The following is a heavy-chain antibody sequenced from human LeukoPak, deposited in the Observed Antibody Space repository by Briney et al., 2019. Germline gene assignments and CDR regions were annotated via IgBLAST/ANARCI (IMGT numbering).Heavy chain of an antibody. CDR3: ARDRGTWNDDGFDY. V-gene: IGHV4-39*07. CDR2: INHSGST. J-gene: IGHJ4*02. D-gene: IGHD1-1*01. Sequence: LETLSLTCTVSGGSISSSSYYWSWIRQPPGKGLEWIGEINHSGSTNYNPSLKSRVTISVDTSKNQFSLKLSSVTAADTAVYYCARDRGTWNDDGFDYWGQGTLVTVSS. CDR1: GGSISSSSYY.